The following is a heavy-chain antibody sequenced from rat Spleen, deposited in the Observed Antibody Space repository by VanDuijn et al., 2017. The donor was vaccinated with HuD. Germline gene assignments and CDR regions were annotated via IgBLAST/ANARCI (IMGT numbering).Heavy chain of an antibody. CDR3: ARVLNNYFDY. J-gene: IGHJ2*01. V-gene: IGHV2-43*01. D-gene: IGHD1-10*01. Sequence: QVQLKESGPGLVQPSQTLPLTCTVSGFSLTSYHVSWVRQPPGKGLAWLGVIWTGGSTAYNSLLTSRLSISRDTSKSQVFLKMNSLQTEDTATYYCARVLNNYFDYWGQGVMVTVSS. CDR1: GFSLTSYH. CDR2: IWTGGST.